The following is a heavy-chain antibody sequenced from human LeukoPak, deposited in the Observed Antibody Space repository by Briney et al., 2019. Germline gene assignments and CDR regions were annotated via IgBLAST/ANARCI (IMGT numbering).Heavy chain of an antibody. Sequence: ASVKVSCKASGYSFTSYYMHWVRQAPGQGLEWMGWINPNSGGTNYAQKFQGRVTMTRDTSISTAYMELSRLRSDDTAVYYCARGGYDFWSGYQTFNWSDPWGQGTLVTVSS. D-gene: IGHD3-3*01. V-gene: IGHV1-2*02. J-gene: IGHJ5*02. CDR3: ARGGYDFWSGYQTFNWSDP. CDR2: INPNSGGT. CDR1: GYSFTSYY.